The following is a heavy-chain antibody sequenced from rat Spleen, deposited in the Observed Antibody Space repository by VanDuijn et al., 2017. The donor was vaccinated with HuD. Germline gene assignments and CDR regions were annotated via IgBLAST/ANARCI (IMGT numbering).Heavy chain of an antibody. J-gene: IGHJ2*01. CDR1: GFSLTDYS. CDR3: ARENY. CDR2: IQSGGST. Sequence: QVQLKDSGPGLVQPSQTLSLTCTVSGFSLTDYSVYWVRQPPGKGLEWMGRIQSGGSTDYNSALKSRLSISRDTSKSQVFLKMSSLQTEDTATYYCARENYWGQGVMVTVSS. V-gene: IGHV2-19*01.